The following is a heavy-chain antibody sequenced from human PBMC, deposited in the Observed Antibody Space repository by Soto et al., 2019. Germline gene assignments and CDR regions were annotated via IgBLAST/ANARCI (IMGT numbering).Heavy chain of an antibody. CDR3: ARGRTRALDY. Sequence: QIQLVQSGAEVKKPGASVKVSCKASGYIFTSQGISWVRQAPGQGLEWMGWISTYNGNPNDAQKLQGRVSMTTNTSTTTAFLELRSLTSDDTAVYYCARGRTRALDYWGQGTPVIVSS. CDR1: GYIFTSQG. V-gene: IGHV1-18*01. J-gene: IGHJ4*02. CDR2: ISTYNGNP. D-gene: IGHD1-7*01.